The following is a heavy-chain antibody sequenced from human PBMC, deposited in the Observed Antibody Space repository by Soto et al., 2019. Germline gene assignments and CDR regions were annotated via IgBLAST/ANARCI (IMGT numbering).Heavy chain of an antibody. CDR3: ARGGSGSRGDY. CDR1: GGAFNNFA. V-gene: IGHV1-69*01. D-gene: IGHD3-10*01. Sequence: QVQLVQSGAEMKKPGSSVKVSCKASGGAFNNFAVSWVRQAPGQGLEWVGGITPILGVPNYAQKFRGRVTITADVSTTTAYMEMNSLTSEDMALYYCARGGSGSRGDYWGQGTLVTVSS. CDR2: ITPILGVP. J-gene: IGHJ4*02.